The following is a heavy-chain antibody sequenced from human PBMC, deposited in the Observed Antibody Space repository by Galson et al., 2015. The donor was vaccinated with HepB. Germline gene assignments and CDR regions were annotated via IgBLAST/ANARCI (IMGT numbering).Heavy chain of an antibody. D-gene: IGHD3-10*01. CDR2: ISSDGRRK. V-gene: IGHV3-30*04. J-gene: IGHJ4*02. Sequence: SLRLSCAASGFTFSGYGMQWVRQAPGKGLEWVAVISSDGRRKDYADSVKGRFTISRDNSKNTLYLQMDSLRAEDTAVYYCARDMGSHGFFDYWGQGTLVTVSS. CDR1: GFTFSGYG. CDR3: ARDMGSHGFFDY.